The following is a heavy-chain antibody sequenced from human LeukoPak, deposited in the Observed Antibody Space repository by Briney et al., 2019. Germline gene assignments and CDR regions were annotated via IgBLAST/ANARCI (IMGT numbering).Heavy chain of an antibody. CDR3: GPSPTAMRGVPLRFDP. CDR1: GFTFTSSV. J-gene: IGHJ5*02. CDR2: IVVGSGNT. Sequence: SMKVSSKAYGFTFTSSVVQWERQARGQRLEWIGGIVVGSGNTNYAQKFQERVTITRDMSTSTAYMELSSLRSEDTAVYYCGPSPTAMRGVPLRFDPWGQGTLVTVSS. V-gene: IGHV1-58*01. D-gene: IGHD2-2*01.